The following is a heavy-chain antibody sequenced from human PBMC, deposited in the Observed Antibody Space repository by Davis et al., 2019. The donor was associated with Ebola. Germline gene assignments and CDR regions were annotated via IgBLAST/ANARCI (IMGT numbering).Heavy chain of an antibody. J-gene: IGHJ6*02. D-gene: IGHD2-2*01. Sequence: GESLKISCAASGFTFSSYSMNWVRQAPGKGLEWVSSISSSSSYIYYADSVKGRFTISRDNAKNSLYLQMNSLRAEDTAVYYCASCSSTSCYYYYYGMDVWGQGTTVTVSS. CDR2: ISSSSSYI. CDR3: ASCSSTSCYYYYYGMDV. V-gene: IGHV3-21*01. CDR1: GFTFSSYS.